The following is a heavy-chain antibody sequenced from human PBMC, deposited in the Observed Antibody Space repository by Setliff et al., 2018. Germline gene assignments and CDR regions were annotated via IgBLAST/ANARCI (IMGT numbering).Heavy chain of an antibody. Sequence: LSCAASGFTFSSYTMHWVRQAPGKGLEWVANIKQDGSEKYYVDSVKGRFTISRDNAKNSLYLQMNSLRAEDTAVYYCARGGYNFWSGYPYYYYYYGMDVWGQGTTVTVSS. CDR3: ARGGYNFWSGYPYYYYYYGMDV. CDR1: GFTFSSYT. CDR2: IKQDGSEK. J-gene: IGHJ6*02. V-gene: IGHV3-7*01. D-gene: IGHD3-3*01.